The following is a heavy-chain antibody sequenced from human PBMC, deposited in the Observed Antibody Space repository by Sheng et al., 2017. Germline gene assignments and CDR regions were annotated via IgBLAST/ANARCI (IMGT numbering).Heavy chain of an antibody. CDR1: GFTFSSYA. J-gene: IGHJ4*02. V-gene: IGHV3-64D*06. Sequence: EVQLVESGGGLVQPGGSLRLSCSASGFTFSSYAMHWVRQAPGKGLEYVSAISSNGGSTYYADSVKGRFTISRDNSKNTLYLQMSSLRAEDTAVYYCVKRHRTLYSGYGVTTGFEYFDYWGQGTLV. CDR2: ISSNGGST. D-gene: IGHD5-12*01. CDR3: VKRHRTLYSGYGVTTGFEYFDY.